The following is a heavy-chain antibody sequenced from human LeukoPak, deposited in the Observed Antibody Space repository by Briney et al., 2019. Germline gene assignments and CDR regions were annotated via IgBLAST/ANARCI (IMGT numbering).Heavy chain of an antibody. D-gene: IGHD2-15*01. CDR3: ARDIAHCSGGKCYNIRFYF. J-gene: IGHJ5*01. CDR2: IEYSSSSI. Sequence: GGSLRLSCAASGFTFSSYSMNWVRQAPGKGLEWVSYIEYSSSSIYYADSVKGRFTISRDNAKNSLYLQMNSLRAEDTAVYYCARDIAHCSGGKCYNIRFYFWGQGTLVTVSS. V-gene: IGHV3-48*01. CDR1: GFTFSSYS.